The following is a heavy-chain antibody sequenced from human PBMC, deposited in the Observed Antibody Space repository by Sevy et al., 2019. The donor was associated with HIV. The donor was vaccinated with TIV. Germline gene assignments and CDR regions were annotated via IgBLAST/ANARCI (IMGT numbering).Heavy chain of an antibody. CDR1: GFTFSSFD. D-gene: IGHD4-17*01. J-gene: IGHJ6*02. V-gene: IGHV3-13*01. CDR2: IGAAGDT. Sequence: GGSLRLSCEASGFTFSSFDMHWVRQATGKGLEWISTIGAAGDTYYLGSVKGRFTISRENAKNSLYLQMNSLRAGDTALYYCARDLRDGEGIFQYYGMDVWGRRTTVTVSS. CDR3: ARDLRDGEGIFQYYGMDV.